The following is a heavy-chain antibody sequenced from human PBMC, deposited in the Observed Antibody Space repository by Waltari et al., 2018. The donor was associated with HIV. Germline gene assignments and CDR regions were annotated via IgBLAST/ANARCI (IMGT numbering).Heavy chain of an antibody. CDR2: ISSTSSFI. CDR1: GFSFNTFS. V-gene: IGHV3-21*01. D-gene: IGHD3-3*01. CDR3: ASEDFWSGPHN. J-gene: IGHJ4*02. Sequence: EVQLGEPGGGLVMPGGSLRLHCVVSGFSFNTFSMKWVRQAPGKGLEWVSSISSTSSFIYYADSVKGRFTISRDNGKNSLYLQINNLRVEDTAVYYCASEDFWSGPHNWGQGTLVTVSS.